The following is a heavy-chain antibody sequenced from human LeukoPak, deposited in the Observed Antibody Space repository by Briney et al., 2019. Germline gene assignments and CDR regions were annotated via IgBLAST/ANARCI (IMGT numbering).Heavy chain of an antibody. D-gene: IGHD2-21*02. CDR3: ARRVVVTAIEEDAFDI. CDR1: GGSISSYY. V-gene: IGHV4-59*08. J-gene: IGHJ3*02. CDR2: MYSSGST. Sequence: SETLSLTCTVSGGSISSYYWNWIRQPPGKGLEWIGYMYSSGSTNYNPSLKSRVTIPVDTSKNQFSLRLSSVTAADTAVYYCARRVVVTAIEEDAFDIWGQGTMVTVSS.